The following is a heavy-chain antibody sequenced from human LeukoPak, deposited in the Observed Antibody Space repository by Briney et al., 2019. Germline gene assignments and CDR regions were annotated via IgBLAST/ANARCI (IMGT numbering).Heavy chain of an antibody. D-gene: IGHD3-22*01. CDR2: IIPIFGTA. V-gene: IGHV1-69*05. CDR3: ARNYYDSSGYKYYYYYMDV. J-gene: IGHJ6*03. CDR1: GGTFSSYA. Sequence: SVKVSCKASGGTFSSYAISWVRQAPGQGLEWMGGIIPIFGTANYAQKFQGRVTITTDESTSTAYMELSSLRSEDTAVYYSARNYYDSSGYKYYYYYMDVWGKGTTVTVSS.